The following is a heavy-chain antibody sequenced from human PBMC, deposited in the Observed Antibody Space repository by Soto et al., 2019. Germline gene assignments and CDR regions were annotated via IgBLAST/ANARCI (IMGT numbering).Heavy chain of an antibody. Sequence: PGGSLRLSCAASGFTFSSYGMHWVRQAPGKGLEWVAVISYDGSNKYYADSVKGRFTISRDNSKNTLYLQMNSLRAEDTAVYYCAKVGVAVAGPRGVFDYWGQGTLVTVSS. CDR3: AKVGVAVAGPRGVFDY. V-gene: IGHV3-30*18. CDR1: GFTFSSYG. J-gene: IGHJ4*02. D-gene: IGHD6-19*01. CDR2: ISYDGSNK.